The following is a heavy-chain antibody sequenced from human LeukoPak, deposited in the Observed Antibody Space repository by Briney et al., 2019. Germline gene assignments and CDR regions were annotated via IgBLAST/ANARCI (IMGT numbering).Heavy chain of an antibody. D-gene: IGHD5-12*01. CDR2: ISGSSNAI. V-gene: IGHV3-48*01. CDR1: GFTFSNYG. Sequence: GGSLRLSCAASGFTFSNYGMNWVRQAPGKGLERLSYISGSSNAINYADSVKGRFTVSRDNAKNSLYLQMNSLRAEDTAVYYCATYSGYGRIFDYWGQGTLVSVSS. J-gene: IGHJ4*02. CDR3: ATYSGYGRIFDY.